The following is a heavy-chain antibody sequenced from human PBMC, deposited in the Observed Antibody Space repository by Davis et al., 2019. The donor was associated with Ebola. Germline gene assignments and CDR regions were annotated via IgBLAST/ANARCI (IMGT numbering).Heavy chain of an antibody. CDR3: AKCQSSSWQYDY. CDR1: GFTFSSYW. CDR2: INSDGSST. Sequence: HTGGSLRLSCAASGFTFSSYWMHWVRQAPGKGLVWVSRINSDGSSTSYADSVKGRFTISRDNAKNTLYLQMNSLRAEDTAVFYCAKCQSSSWQYDYWGQGTLVTVSS. V-gene: IGHV3-74*01. D-gene: IGHD6-13*01. J-gene: IGHJ4*02.